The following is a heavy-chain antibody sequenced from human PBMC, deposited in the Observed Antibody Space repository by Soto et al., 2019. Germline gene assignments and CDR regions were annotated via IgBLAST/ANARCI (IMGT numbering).Heavy chain of an antibody. Sequence: QVQLVESGGGVVQPGRSLRLSCAASGFTFSSYGMHWVRQAPGKGLECVAVIWYDGSNKYYADSVKGRFTISRDNSKNTLYLQMNSLRAEDTAVYYCARDRTMIVVDPVDFDYWGQGTLVTVSS. CDR2: IWYDGSNK. D-gene: IGHD3-22*01. CDR1: GFTFSSYG. CDR3: ARDRTMIVVDPVDFDY. V-gene: IGHV3-33*01. J-gene: IGHJ4*02.